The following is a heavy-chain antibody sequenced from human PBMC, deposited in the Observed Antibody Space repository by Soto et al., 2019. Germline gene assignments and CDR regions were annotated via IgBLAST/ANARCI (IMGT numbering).Heavy chain of an antibody. Sequence: LIGWVRQKPGKGLEWMGIIYPGDSDTKYSPSFQGQVTISVDKSISTAYLHWSSLKASDTATYYCARLVNYYFGMDVWGLGTTVTVSS. J-gene: IGHJ6*02. CDR2: IYPGDSDT. CDR1: L. V-gene: IGHV5-51*01. CDR3: ARLVNYYFGMDV.